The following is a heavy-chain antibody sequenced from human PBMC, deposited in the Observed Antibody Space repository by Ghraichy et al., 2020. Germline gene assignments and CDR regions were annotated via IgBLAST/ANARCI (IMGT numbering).Heavy chain of an antibody. J-gene: IGHJ6*02. D-gene: IGHD2-15*01. CDR3: ARLCSGGSCYGRVGYYGMDV. CDR1: GYTFTSYD. CDR2: MNPNSGNT. V-gene: IGHV1-8*01. Sequence: ASVKVSCKASGYTFTSYDINWVRQATGQGLEWMGWMNPNSGNTGYAQKFQGRVTMTRNTSISTAYMELSSLRSEDTAVYYCARLCSGGSCYGRVGYYGMDVWGQGTTVTVSS.